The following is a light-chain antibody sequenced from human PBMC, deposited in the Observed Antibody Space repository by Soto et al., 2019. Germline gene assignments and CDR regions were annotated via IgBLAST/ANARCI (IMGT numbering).Light chain of an antibody. CDR2: DAS. CDR1: QSVGYH. J-gene: IGKJ4*01. CDR3: QQRSNWPPVT. Sequence: EIVLTQSPATLSLSPGERATLSCRASQSVGYHLAWYQQKPGQAPRLLIYDASNRATGIPARFSGSGSATDFTLAISSLEPEDFAVYYCQQRSNWPPVTFGGGTKVEIK. V-gene: IGKV3-11*01.